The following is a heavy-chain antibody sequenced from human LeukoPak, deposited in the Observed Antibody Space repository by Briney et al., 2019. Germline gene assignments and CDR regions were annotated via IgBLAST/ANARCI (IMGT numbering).Heavy chain of an antibody. D-gene: IGHD2-2*01. CDR2: ISGSGGST. Sequence: GGSLRLSCAASGFTFSSYAMSWVRQAPGKGLEWVSAISGSGGSTYYADSVKGRFTISRDNSKNTLYLQMNSLRAEDTAVYYCAKPYCSSTSCLYGMDVWGQGTTVTVSS. J-gene: IGHJ6*02. V-gene: IGHV3-23*01. CDR3: AKPYCSSTSCLYGMDV. CDR1: GFTFSSYA.